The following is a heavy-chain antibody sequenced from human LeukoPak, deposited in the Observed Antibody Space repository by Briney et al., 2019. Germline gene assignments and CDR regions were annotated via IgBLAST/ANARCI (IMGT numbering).Heavy chain of an antibody. Sequence: GGSLGLSCAASGFTFANYALNWFRHTPGKGLEWLSYISSTSAIYCADSVKGRFTISRDNAKKSLYLQMNSLRAEDTAVYYCARDDKWAFDYWGQGTLVTVSS. CDR2: ISSTSAI. D-gene: IGHD1-26*01. J-gene: IGHJ4*02. CDR3: ARDDKWAFDY. CDR1: GFTFANYA. V-gene: IGHV3-69-1*02.